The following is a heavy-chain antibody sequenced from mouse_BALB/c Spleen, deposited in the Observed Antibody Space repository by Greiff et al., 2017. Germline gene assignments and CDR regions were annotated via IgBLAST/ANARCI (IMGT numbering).Heavy chain of an antibody. D-gene: IGHD2-4*01. CDR1: GYSFTSYW. CDR2: IDPSDSET. CDR3: ARGATMITTREFAY. J-gene: IGHJ3*01. V-gene: IGHV1-74*01. Sequence: QVQLQQSGPQLVRPGASVKISCKASGYSFTSYWMHWVKQRPGQGLEWIGMIDPSDSETRLNQKFKDKATLTVDKSSSTAYMQLSSPTSEDSAVYYCARGATMITTREFAYWGQGTLVTVSA.